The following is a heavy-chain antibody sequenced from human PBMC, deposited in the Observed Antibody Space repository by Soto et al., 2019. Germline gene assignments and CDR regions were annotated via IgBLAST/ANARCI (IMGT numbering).Heavy chain of an antibody. V-gene: IGHV1-69*13. CDR3: ASSFVVLPAAKENSGYNFHPLAY. D-gene: IGHD2-2*01. J-gene: IGHJ4*02. CDR2: IIPIFGTA. CDR1: GGTFSSYA. Sequence: SVKVSCKASGGTFSSYAISWVRQAPGQGLEWVGGIIPIFGTANYAQKFQGRVTITADESTSTAYMELSSLRSEDTAVYYCASSFVVLPAAKENSGYNFHPLAYWGQGPLVPVSS.